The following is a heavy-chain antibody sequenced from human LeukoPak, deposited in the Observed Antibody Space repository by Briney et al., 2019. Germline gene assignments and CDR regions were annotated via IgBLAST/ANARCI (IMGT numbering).Heavy chain of an antibody. CDR1: GYSISSGYY. CDR3: ARGASFGY. V-gene: IGHV4-38-2*01. J-gene: IGHJ4*02. Sequence: SETLSLTCAVSGYSISSGYYWGWIRQPPGKGLEWIGSTFRSGSTYYNPPLKSRVTISVDTSKNQFSLKLSSVTAADTAVYYCARGASFGYWGQGTLVTVSS. CDR2: TFRSGST.